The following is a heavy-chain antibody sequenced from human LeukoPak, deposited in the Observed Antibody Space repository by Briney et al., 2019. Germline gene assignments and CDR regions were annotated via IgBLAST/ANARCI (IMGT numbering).Heavy chain of an antibody. Sequence: ASMKVSCKASGYTFTGYYMHWVRQAPGQGLEWMGRINPNSGGTNYAQKFQGRVTMTRDTSISTAYMELSRLRSDDTAVYYCARRREGTTGTTSSLYFDYWGQGTLVTVSS. V-gene: IGHV1-2*06. CDR1: GYTFTGYY. CDR2: INPNSGGT. CDR3: ARRREGTTGTTSSLYFDY. D-gene: IGHD1-1*01. J-gene: IGHJ4*02.